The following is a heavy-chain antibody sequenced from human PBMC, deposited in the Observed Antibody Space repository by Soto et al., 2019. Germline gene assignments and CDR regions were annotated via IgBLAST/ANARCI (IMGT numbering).Heavy chain of an antibody. CDR2: IKSKTDGGTT. CDR1: GFTFSNAW. V-gene: IGHV3-15*07. Sequence: LRLSCAASGFTFSNAWMNWVRQAPGKGLEWVGRIKSKTDGGTTDYAAPVKGRFTISRDDSKNTLYLQMNSLKTEDTAVYYCTTAYMIVVALDAFDIWGQGTXVTVSS. D-gene: IGHD3-22*01. CDR3: TTAYMIVVALDAFDI. J-gene: IGHJ3*02.